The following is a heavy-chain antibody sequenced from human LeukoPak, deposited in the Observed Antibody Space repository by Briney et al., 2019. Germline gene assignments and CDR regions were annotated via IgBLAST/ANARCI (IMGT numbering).Heavy chain of an antibody. CDR3: ARRDYFDSSGSATTFDL. Sequence: GESLKISCKGSRYSFTSYWIGWARQMPGKGLEWMGIIYPGDSDTRYSPSFQGQVTISADKSISTASLQWSSLQASDTAMYYCARRDYFDSSGSATTFDLWGQGTMVTV. CDR1: RYSFTSYW. J-gene: IGHJ3*01. D-gene: IGHD3-22*01. CDR2: IYPGDSDT. V-gene: IGHV5-51*01.